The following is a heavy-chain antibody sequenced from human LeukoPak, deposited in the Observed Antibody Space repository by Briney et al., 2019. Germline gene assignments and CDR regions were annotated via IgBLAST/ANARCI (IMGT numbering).Heavy chain of an antibody. CDR1: GGSFSGYY. D-gene: IGHD3-9*01. J-gene: IGHJ5*02. V-gene: IGHV4-34*01. Sequence: SETLSLTCAVYGGSFSGYYWSWIRQPPGKGLEWIGEINHSGSTNYNPSLKSRVTISVDRSKNQFSLKLSSVTAADTAVYYCARGDDILTGPSNWFDPWGQGTLVTVSS. CDR2: INHSGST. CDR3: ARGDDILTGPSNWFDP.